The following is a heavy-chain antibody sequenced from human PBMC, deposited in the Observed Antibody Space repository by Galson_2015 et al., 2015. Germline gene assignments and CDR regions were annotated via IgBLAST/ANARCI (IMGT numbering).Heavy chain of an antibody. D-gene: IGHD1-26*01. CDR2: TNYRSRWSS. Sequence: CAISGDSVSNNAASWNWIRQSPSRGLEWLGRTNYRSRWSSDYAVSEKSRITVHPDTSKNQFSLHLTSVTPEDTAVYYCARDIGWGFDYWGQGALVTVSS. J-gene: IGHJ4*02. V-gene: IGHV6-1*01. CDR3: ARDIGWGFDY. CDR1: GDSVSNNAAS.